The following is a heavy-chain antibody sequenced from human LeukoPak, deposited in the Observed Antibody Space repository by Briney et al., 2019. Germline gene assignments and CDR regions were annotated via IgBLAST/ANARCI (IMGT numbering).Heavy chain of an antibody. V-gene: IGHV1-46*01. J-gene: IGHJ4*02. Sequence: ASVKVSCKASGYTFTSYAMNWVRQAPGQGLEWMGIINPSGGSTSYAQKFQGRVTMTRDMSTSTVYMELSSLRSEDTAVYYRARGDDSSGYYTPMSDYWGQGTLVTVSS. CDR2: INPSGGST. CDR1: GYTFTSYA. D-gene: IGHD3-22*01. CDR3: ARGDDSSGYYTPMSDY.